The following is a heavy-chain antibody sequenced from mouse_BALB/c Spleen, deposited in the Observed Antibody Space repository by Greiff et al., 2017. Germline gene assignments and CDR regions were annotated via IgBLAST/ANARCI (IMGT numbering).Heavy chain of an antibody. CDR3: ASDYYGPY. D-gene: IGHD1-1*01. CDR1: GFNIKDYY. J-gene: IGHJ2*01. CDR2: IDPENGNT. Sequence: EVQLQQSGAELVRPGALVKLSCKASGFNIKDYYMHWVKQRPEQGLEWIGWIDPENGNTIYDPKFQGKASITADTSSNTAYLQLSSLTSEDTAVYYCASDYYGPYWGQGTTLTVSS. V-gene: IGHV14-1*02.